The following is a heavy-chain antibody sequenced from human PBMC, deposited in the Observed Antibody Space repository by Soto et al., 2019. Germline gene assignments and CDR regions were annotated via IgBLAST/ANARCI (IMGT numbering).Heavy chain of an antibody. V-gene: IGHV1-69*13. CDR3: ARDQGGTRVRGGMWGGIMGV. CDR2: IIPIFGTA. J-gene: IGHJ6*02. D-gene: IGHD3-10*01. CDR1: GGSFSSYA. Sequence: WASVKVSCKASGGSFSSYAISWVRQAPGQGLEWMGGIIPIFGTANYAQKFQGRVTITADESTSTAYMELSSLRSEDTAVYYCARDQGGTRVRGGMWGGIMGVWGQGTTVTVSS.